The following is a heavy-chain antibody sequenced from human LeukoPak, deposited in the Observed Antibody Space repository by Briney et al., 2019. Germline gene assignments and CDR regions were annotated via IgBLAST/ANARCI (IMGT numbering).Heavy chain of an antibody. Sequence: ASVKVSCKASGGTFSNYALSWVRQAPGQGFEWMGIINPSGGSTSYAQKFQGRVTMTRDTSTSTVYMELSSLRSEDTAVYYCARDWPGAYCGGDCPPSYYFDYWGQGTLVTVSS. CDR1: GGTFSNYA. J-gene: IGHJ4*02. V-gene: IGHV1-46*01. CDR2: INPSGGST. CDR3: ARDWPGAYCGGDCPPSYYFDY. D-gene: IGHD2-21*02.